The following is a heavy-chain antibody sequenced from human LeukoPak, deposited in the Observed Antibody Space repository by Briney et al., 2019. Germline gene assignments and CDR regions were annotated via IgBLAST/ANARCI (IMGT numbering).Heavy chain of an antibody. D-gene: IGHD3-9*01. CDR3: ARAAAETGSFRDNWFDP. CDR1: GFTFSSYT. J-gene: IGHJ5*02. CDR2: ISSSSIYI. V-gene: IGHV3-21*01. Sequence: GGSLRLSCAASGFTFSSYTMQWVRQAPGKGLEWVSSISSSSIYIYYADSVKGRFTISRDNAKNSLYLQMNSLRGEDTAVYYCARAAAETGSFRDNWFDPWGQGTLVTVSS.